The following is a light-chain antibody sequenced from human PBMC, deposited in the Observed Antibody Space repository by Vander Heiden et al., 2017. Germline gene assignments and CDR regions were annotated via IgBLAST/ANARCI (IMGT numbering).Light chain of an antibody. CDR3: QQYNNWPQT. CDR2: GAS. Sequence: EIVMTQSPATVSVSPGERATLSCRASQSVSSNLAWYQQKPGQAPRLLIYGASTRATGIPARFSGSGSGTEFTLTISSLHSEDFAVYYCQQYNNWPQTFGQGTKLEIK. J-gene: IGKJ2*01. CDR1: QSVSSN. V-gene: IGKV3-15*01.